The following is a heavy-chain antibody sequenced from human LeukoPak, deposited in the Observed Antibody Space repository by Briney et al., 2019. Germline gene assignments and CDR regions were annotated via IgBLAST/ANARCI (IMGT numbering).Heavy chain of an antibody. V-gene: IGHV3-7*01. D-gene: IGHD3-22*01. Sequence: GGSLRLSCAASGFTFSSHWMSWVRQVPGKGLEWVANIKEDGTEKYYVDSVKGRFTISGDNAKNSLYLQMNSLRAEDTAVYYCARDSHYDRSGHGYYFDFWGQGTLVTVSS. CDR2: IKEDGTEK. CDR1: GFTFSSHW. CDR3: ARDSHYDRSGHGYYFDF. J-gene: IGHJ4*02.